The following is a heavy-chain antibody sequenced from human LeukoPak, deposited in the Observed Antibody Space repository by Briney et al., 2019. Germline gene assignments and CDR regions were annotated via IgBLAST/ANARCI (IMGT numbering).Heavy chain of an antibody. Sequence: GGSLRLSCAASGFTFSSYEMNWVRQAPGKGLEWVSYISSSGSTIYYADSVKGRFTISRDNAKNSLYLQMNSLRAEDTAVYYCAEPGITMIGGVWGKGTTVPISS. D-gene: IGHD3-10*02. V-gene: IGHV3-48*03. J-gene: IGHJ6*04. CDR1: GFTFSSYE. CDR2: ISSSGSTI. CDR3: AEPGITMIGGV.